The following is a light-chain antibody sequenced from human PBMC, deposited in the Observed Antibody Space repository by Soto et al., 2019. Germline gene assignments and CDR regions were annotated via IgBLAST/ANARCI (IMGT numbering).Light chain of an antibody. CDR1: QSVSSY. V-gene: IGKV3-11*01. J-gene: IGKJ1*01. Sequence: EIVLTQSPATLSLSPGERATLSCRASQSVSSYLAWYQQKPGQAPRLLIYDASNRATGIPARFSGSGSGTDFTLTISSLEPEDFAVYYCQQLGTFGQGTKVEIK. CDR2: DAS. CDR3: QQLGT.